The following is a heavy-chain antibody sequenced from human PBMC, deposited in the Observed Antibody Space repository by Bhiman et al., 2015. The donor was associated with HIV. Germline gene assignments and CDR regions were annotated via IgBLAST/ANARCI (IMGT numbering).Heavy chain of an antibody. J-gene: IGHJ4*02. Sequence: EVQLVESGGGLVKPGGSLRLSCAASGFTFSFYNMNWVRQAPGKGLEWVSLISSTSTNIFYADSVKGRFTISRDNAKNSLYLQMNSLRAEDTAVYCARGYTYGHGRHGFDYWGQGILVTVSS. D-gene: IGHD5-18*01. CDR3: ARGYTYGHGRHGFDY. CDR2: ISSTSTNI. CDR1: GFTFSFYN. V-gene: IGHV3-21*01.